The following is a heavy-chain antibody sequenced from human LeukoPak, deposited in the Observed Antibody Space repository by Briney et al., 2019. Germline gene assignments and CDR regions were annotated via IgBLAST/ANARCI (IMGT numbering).Heavy chain of an antibody. CDR3: ASEGSDFWSGYRSGYLDY. D-gene: IGHD3-3*01. CDR1: GFTFSSYA. J-gene: IGHJ4*02. CDR2: ISYDGSNK. V-gene: IGHV3-30-3*01. Sequence: GGSLRLSCAASGFTFSSYAMHWVRQAPGKGLEWGAVISYDGSNKYYADSVKGRFTISRDNSKNTLYLQMNSLRAEDTAVYYCASEGSDFWSGYRSGYLDYWGKGTLVTVSS.